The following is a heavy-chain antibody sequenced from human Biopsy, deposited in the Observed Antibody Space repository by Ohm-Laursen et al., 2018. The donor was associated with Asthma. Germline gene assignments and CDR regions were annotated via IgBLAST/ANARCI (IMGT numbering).Heavy chain of an antibody. Sequence: ASVKVSCKSSGGTFSSYAISWVRQAPGQGLEWMGGIIPIFGIANYAQKFQGRVTITADKSTSTAYMELSSLRSEDTAVYYCARGGSYSSRRYYFDYWGQGTLVTVSS. J-gene: IGHJ4*02. CDR1: GGTFSSYA. CDR3: ARGGSYSSRRYYFDY. D-gene: IGHD1-26*01. V-gene: IGHV1-69*10. CDR2: IIPIFGIA.